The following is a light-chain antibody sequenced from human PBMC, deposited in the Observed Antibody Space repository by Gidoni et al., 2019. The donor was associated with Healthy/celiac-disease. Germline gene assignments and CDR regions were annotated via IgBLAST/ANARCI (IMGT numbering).Light chain of an antibody. Sequence: EIVLTQSPATLSLSPGSRATLSCRASQSVSSYLAWYQQKPGQAPRLLIYDASNRATGIPARFSGSGSRTDFTLTISSLEPEDFAVYYCQQRSNWLYTFGQXTKLEIK. V-gene: IGKV3-11*01. CDR1: QSVSSY. CDR2: DAS. J-gene: IGKJ2*01. CDR3: QQRSNWLYT.